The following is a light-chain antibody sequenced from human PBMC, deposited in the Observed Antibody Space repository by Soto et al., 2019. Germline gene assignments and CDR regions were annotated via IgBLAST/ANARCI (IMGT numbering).Light chain of an antibody. CDR2: EVS. V-gene: IGLV2-14*01. Sequence: QLVLTQPASVSGSPGQSITISCTGTSSDVGGYNYVSWYQHHPGKAPKLMIYEVSSRPSGVSNRFFGSKSGNTASLTISGLQTEDEADYFCSSYRTKSSVVFGGGTKLTVL. J-gene: IGLJ2*01. CDR3: SSYRTKSSVV. CDR1: SSDVGGYNY.